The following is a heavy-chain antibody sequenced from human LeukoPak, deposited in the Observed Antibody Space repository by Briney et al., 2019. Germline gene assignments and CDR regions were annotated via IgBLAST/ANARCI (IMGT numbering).Heavy chain of an antibody. CDR2: INHSGST. D-gene: IGHD3-3*01. J-gene: IGHJ4*02. Sequence: SETLSLTCAVYGGSFSGYYWSWIRQPPGKGLEWIGEINHSGSTNYNPSLKSRVTISVDTSKNQFSLKLSSVTAADTAVYYGARGGFWSGYYSYYFDYWGQGTLVTVSS. CDR1: GGSFSGYY. CDR3: ARGGFWSGYYSYYFDY. V-gene: IGHV4-34*01.